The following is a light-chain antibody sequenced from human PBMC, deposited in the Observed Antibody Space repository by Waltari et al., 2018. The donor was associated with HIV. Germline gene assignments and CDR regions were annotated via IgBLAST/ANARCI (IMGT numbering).Light chain of an antibody. J-gene: IGLJ1*01. CDR1: SSTIVGNS. CDR3: AAWDDSLSGYV. V-gene: IGLV1-47*01. CDR2: RNN. Sequence: QSVLIQPHSPSGTPGRRFTRPVSGRSSTIVGNSASWYQQLPETAPKLLIYRNNQRPSGVPDRFSGSKSGTSASLAISGLRSEDEADYYCAAWDDSLSGYVFGTGTKVTVL.